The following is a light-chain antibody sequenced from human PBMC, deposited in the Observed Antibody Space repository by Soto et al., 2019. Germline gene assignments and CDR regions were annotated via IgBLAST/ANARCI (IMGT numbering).Light chain of an antibody. CDR1: GSNIGRNM. CDR2: YDN. CDR3: ASWDDSLNGGI. J-gene: IGLJ1*01. Sequence: QSVLTQSRSASGAPVQRVVISCSGSGSNIGRNMVNWYQQLPGTAPKLLVYYDNQRPSGVPDRFSGSRSGTSASLAISGLQSEDEADYSCASWDDSLNGGIFGTGTKVTVL. V-gene: IGLV1-44*01.